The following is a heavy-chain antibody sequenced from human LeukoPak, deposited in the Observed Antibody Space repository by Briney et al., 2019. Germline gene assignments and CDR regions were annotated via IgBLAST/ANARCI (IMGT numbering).Heavy chain of an antibody. D-gene: IGHD3-22*01. CDR1: GFTFSSYA. J-gene: IGHJ4*02. CDR3: AKDHYYYDSSGYLIRYYFDY. Sequence: PGGSLRLSCAASGFTFSSYAMSWVRQAPGKGLEWVSAISGSGGSTYYADSVKGRFTISRDNSKNTLHLQMNSLRAEDTAVYYCAKDHYYYDSSGYLIRYYFDYWGQGTLVTVSS. V-gene: IGHV3-23*01. CDR2: ISGSGGST.